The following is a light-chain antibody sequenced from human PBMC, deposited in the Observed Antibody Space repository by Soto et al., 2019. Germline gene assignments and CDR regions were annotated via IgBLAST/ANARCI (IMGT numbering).Light chain of an antibody. V-gene: IGKV3-15*01. CDR2: GAS. CDR1: QSVSSN. J-gene: IGKJ1*01. CDR3: QQYNNWPPGT. Sequence: EIVMTQSPATLSVSPGERATLSCSASQSVSSNLAWYQQKPGQAPRLLIYGASTRATGIPARFSGSGSGTEFTLTISSLQSEAFAVYYCQQYNNWPPGTFGQGTKVEIK.